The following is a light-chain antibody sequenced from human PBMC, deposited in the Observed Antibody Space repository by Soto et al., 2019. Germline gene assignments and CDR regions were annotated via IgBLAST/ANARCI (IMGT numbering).Light chain of an antibody. CDR2: GAS. CDR3: HQFGSSPGFT. J-gene: IGKJ3*01. Sequence: EIVLTQSPGTLSLSPGERATLSCRASQSINSRYLAWYQQKPGQAPRLLIYGASSRATGIPDRFSGSGSGTDFTLTISRLEPEDFAVYYFHQFGSSPGFTFGPGTKVDIK. CDR1: QSINSRY. V-gene: IGKV3-20*01.